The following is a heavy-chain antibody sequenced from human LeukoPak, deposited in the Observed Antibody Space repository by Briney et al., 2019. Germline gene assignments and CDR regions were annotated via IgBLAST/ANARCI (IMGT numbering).Heavy chain of an antibody. J-gene: IGHJ4*02. CDR2: ITAYTGST. CDR3: ARGGYSYGYMGYSDY. D-gene: IGHD5-18*01. CDR1: GYTFNYYG. V-gene: IGHV1-18*01. Sequence: ASVKVSCKASGYTFNYYGISWVRQAPGQGLEWMGWITAYTGSTNYAQRLQGRVTMTTDTSTSTAYMELRSLRSDDTAVYYCARGGYSYGYMGYSDYWGQGTLVTVSS.